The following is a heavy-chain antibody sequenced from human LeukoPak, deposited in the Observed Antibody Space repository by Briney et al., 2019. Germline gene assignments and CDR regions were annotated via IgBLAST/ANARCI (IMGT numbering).Heavy chain of an antibody. CDR3: ARGLYYYGSGSYRPYSFDH. J-gene: IGHJ4*02. Sequence: GGSLRLSCAASGFTFSSYGMHWVRQAPGKGLEWVAFIRYDGSNKYYADSVKGRFTISRDNSKNTLYLQMNSLRAEDTAVYYCARGLYYYGSGSYRPYSFDHWGQGTLVTVSS. V-gene: IGHV3-30*02. CDR2: IRYDGSNK. D-gene: IGHD3-10*01. CDR1: GFTFSSYG.